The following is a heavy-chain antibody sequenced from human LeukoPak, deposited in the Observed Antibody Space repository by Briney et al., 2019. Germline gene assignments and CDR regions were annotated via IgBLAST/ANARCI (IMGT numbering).Heavy chain of an antibody. CDR3: AELGITMIGGV. Sequence: GGSLRLSCAASGFTFSNYGMHWVRQAPGKGLEWVGFIRYDGRNKYYADFVKGRFTISRDNSKNTLYLQMNSLRAEDTAVYNCAELGITMIGGVWGKGTTVTISS. CDR1: GFTFSNYG. J-gene: IGHJ6*04. CDR2: IRYDGRNK. V-gene: IGHV3-30*02. D-gene: IGHD3-10*02.